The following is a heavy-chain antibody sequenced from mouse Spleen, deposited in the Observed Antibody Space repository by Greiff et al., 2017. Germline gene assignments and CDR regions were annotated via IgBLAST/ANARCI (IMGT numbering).Heavy chain of an antibody. V-gene: IGHV1-7*01. CDR3: ARWGHFDV. Sequence: QVHVKQSGAELAKPGASVKMSCKASGYTFTSYWMHWVKQRPGQGLEWIGYINPSTGYTEYNQKFKDKATLTADKSSSTAYMQLSSLTSEDSAVYYCARWGHFDVWGAGTTVTVSS. J-gene: IGHJ1*01. CDR2: INPSTGYT. CDR1: GYTFTSYW.